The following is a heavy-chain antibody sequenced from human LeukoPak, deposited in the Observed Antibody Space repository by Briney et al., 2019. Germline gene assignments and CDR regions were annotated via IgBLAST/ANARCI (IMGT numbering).Heavy chain of an antibody. CDR3: ARDPVVGSYRYSWFDT. V-gene: IGHV1-18*01. CDR2: ISPYNGDT. Sequence: GASVKVSCKASGYTFTSYGVSWVRQAPGQGLEWMGWISPYNGDTKYAHQFLGSVTMTTDIYTSTAYMELRGLRSDDTAVYYCARDPVVGSYRYSWFDTWGQGTMVTVSS. J-gene: IGHJ5*02. D-gene: IGHD3-16*02. CDR1: GYTFTSYG.